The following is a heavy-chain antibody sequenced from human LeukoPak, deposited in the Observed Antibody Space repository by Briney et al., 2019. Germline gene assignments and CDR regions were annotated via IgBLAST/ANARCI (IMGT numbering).Heavy chain of an antibody. D-gene: IGHD3-22*01. J-gene: IGHJ4*02. V-gene: IGHV4-61*01. CDR1: GGSISSSSYY. Sequence: SETLSLTCTVSGGSISSSSYYWSWIRQPPGKGLEWIGYVYYSGSTNYNPSLKSRVTISVDTSKNQFSLRLSSVTAADTAVYYCARVQTYDSSGYYSYYFDYWGQGTLVTVSS. CDR3: ARVQTYDSSGYYSYYFDY. CDR2: VYYSGST.